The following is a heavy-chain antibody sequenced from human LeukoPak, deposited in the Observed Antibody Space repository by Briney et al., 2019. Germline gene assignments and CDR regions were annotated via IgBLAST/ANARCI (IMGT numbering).Heavy chain of an antibody. V-gene: IGHV3-73*01. CDR2: IRSKANSYAT. D-gene: IGHD2-8*01. J-gene: IGHJ4*02. CDR3: ASPFCSNGVCYPGY. CDR1: GFTFSDSA. Sequence: PGGSLRLSCAASGFTFSDSAMQWVRQASGKGLEWVGRIRSKANSYATAYAASVKGRFTISRDDSKSTAYLQMNSLKTEDTAVYYCASPFCSNGVCYPGYWGQGTLVTVSS.